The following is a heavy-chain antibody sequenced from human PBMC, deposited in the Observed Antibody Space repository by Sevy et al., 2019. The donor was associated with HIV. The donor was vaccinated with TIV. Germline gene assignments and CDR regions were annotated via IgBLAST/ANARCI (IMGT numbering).Heavy chain of an antibody. J-gene: IGHJ3*02. Sequence: GGSLRLSCAASGFIFYNYAMNWVRQAPGKGLEWVSTIFRSGDTTYYADSVKGRFTISRDNSENTLYLQMNSLRAEDTAVYFCAGGRYDSSGSFDAFDSWGQGTMVTVSS. V-gene: IGHV3-23*01. CDR1: GFIFYNYA. CDR2: IFRSGDTT. D-gene: IGHD3-22*01. CDR3: AGGRYDSSGSFDAFDS.